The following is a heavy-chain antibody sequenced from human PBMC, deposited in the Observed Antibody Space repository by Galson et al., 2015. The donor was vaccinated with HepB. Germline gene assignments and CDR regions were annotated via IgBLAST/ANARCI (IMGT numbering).Heavy chain of an antibody. D-gene: IGHD3-22*01. CDR2: SSSSSSTI. Sequence: SLRLSCAASGFTFSSYSMNWVRQAPGKGLEWVSYSSSSSSTIYYADSVKGRFTISRDNAKNSLYLQMNSLRDEDTAVYYCARTAFNSGFDAFDIWGQETMVTVSS. CDR1: GFTFSSYS. J-gene: IGHJ3*02. V-gene: IGHV3-48*02. CDR3: ARTAFNSGFDAFDI.